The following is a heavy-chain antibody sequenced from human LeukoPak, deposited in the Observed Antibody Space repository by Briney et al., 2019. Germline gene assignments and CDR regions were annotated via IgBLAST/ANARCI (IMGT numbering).Heavy chain of an antibody. V-gene: IGHV1-2*02. CDR1: GYTFTGYY. D-gene: IGHD6-13*01. J-gene: IGHJ4*02. CDR2: INPNRGGT. Sequence: ASVKVSCKASGYTFTGYYMHWVRQAPGQGLEWMGWINPNRGGTNYAQKSQGRVTMTRDTSISTAYMELSRLRSDDTAVYYCARIFGGRGSSWHQSRTIDYWGQGTLVTVSS. CDR3: ARIFGGRGSSWHQSRTIDY.